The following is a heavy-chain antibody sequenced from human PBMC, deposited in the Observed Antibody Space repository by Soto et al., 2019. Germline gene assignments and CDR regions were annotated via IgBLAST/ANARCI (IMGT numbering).Heavy chain of an antibody. CDR2: ISHEGNSK. D-gene: IGHD6-19*01. J-gene: IGHJ4*02. CDR1: GFTFSVFG. CDR3: AKTITLSPSDDSRGRGALIDH. Sequence: QVHLVESGGGVVQPGGSLRLSCAASGFTFSVFGMHWVRQAPGKGPEWVPVISHEGNSKHYADSVKGRFTISRDNAKNTLSLLMDSLRPEDTALYYCAKTITLSPSDDSRGRGALIDHWGQGTLVTVSS. V-gene: IGHV3-30*18.